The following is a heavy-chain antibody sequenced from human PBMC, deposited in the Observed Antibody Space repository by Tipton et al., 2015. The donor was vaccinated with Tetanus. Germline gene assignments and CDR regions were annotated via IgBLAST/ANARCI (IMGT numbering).Heavy chain of an antibody. Sequence: TLSLTCTVSGGSIRGGTFYWGWIRQPPGKGLEWIGSIYESGDTYYIPSLKSRVTISVGTSKNQFSLKLSSVTAADTAVYYCASPKIKWGSSAFDVWGQGTMVAVSS. CDR2: IYESGDT. J-gene: IGHJ3*01. V-gene: IGHV4-39*01. CDR1: GGSIRGGTFY. D-gene: IGHD7-27*01. CDR3: ASPKIKWGSSAFDV.